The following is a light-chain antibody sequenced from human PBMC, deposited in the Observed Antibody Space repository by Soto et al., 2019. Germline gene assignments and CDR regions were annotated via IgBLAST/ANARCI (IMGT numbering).Light chain of an antibody. CDR1: QSVSSSF. Sequence: EIVLTQSPGTLSLSPGERATLSCRASQSVSSSFLAWYQQKPGQAPRLLIYGASNRATGIPDRFSGSGSGTDFTLNISRLEPEDSAVYYCQQYVTSPWAFGQGTKVAIE. CDR3: QQYVTSPWA. CDR2: GAS. J-gene: IGKJ1*01. V-gene: IGKV3-20*01.